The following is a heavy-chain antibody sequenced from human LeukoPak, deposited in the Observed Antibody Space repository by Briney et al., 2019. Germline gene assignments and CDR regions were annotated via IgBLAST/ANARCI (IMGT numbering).Heavy chain of an antibody. CDR1: GFTFSSYG. CDR2: IWYDGSKK. CDR3: ARGRLPRYYFDY. D-gene: IGHD3-9*01. V-gene: IGHV3-33*01. Sequence: GRSLRLSCAASGFTFSSYGMHWVRQAAGKGLEWVAVIWYDGSKKYYADSVKGRFTISRDNSKNTLYLQMNSLRAEDTALYYCARGRLPRYYFDYWGQGTLVTVSS. J-gene: IGHJ4*02.